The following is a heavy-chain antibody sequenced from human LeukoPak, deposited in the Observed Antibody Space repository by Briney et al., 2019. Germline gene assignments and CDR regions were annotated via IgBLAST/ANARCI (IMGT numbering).Heavy chain of an antibody. V-gene: IGHV2-5*02. CDR3: AHAARVLRFLEWLPSDAFDI. CDR2: IYWDDDK. Sequence: SGPTLVNPTQTLTLTCTFSGFSLSTSGVGVGWIRQPPGKALEWLALIYWDDDKRYSPSLKSRLTITKDTSKNQVVLTMTNMDPVDTATYYCAHAARVLRFLEWLPSDAFDIWGQGTMVTVSS. D-gene: IGHD3-3*01. CDR1: GFSLSTSGVG. J-gene: IGHJ3*02.